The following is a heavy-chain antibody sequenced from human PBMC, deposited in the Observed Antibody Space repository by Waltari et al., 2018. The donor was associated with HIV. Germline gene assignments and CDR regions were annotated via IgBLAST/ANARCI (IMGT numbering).Heavy chain of an antibody. CDR2: INEGGTT. CDR3: ARAREVNLLEWSIGPEASYYYGMDV. Sequence: QVQLQQWGAGLLKPSETLSLTCAVYGGSFTGSYFNWIRHSPGKGLEWIGEINEGGTTSFHPSLKSRLTLSIDPSKRKFSLKLGSVTAADSGLYFCARAREVNLLEWSIGPEASYYYGMDVWGQGTPVTVSS. CDR1: GGSFTGSY. V-gene: IGHV4-34*02. J-gene: IGHJ6*02. D-gene: IGHD3-3*01.